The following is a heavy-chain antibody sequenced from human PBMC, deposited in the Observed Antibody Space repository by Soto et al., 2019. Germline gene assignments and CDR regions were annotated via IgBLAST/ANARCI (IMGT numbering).Heavy chain of an antibody. V-gene: IGHV3-21*01. Sequence: EVQLVESGGGLIQPGGSLRLSCAASGFTFSTYSMNWVRQAPGKGLEWVSSINGRSNYIYYADSVKGRFTISRDNAKNSLYLQMNSLRAEDTAVYYCAREDGIVGATSAFDYWGQGTLVTVSS. CDR2: INGRSNYI. J-gene: IGHJ4*02. CDR3: AREDGIVGATSAFDY. D-gene: IGHD1-26*01. CDR1: GFTFSTYS.